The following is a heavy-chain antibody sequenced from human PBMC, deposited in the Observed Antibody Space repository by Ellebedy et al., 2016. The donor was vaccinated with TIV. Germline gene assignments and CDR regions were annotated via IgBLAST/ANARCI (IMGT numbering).Heavy chain of an antibody. CDR1: GYTFSNND. D-gene: IGHD2-15*01. Sequence: AASVTVSCKASGYTFSNNDINWVRQATGQGLEWMGWMHPNSGNTAYAQTFQGRVTMTWDASISTAYIELSSLRSEDTAVYYCARVFCSGGACYLDAFDIWGQGTMVTVSS. CDR3: ARVFCSGGACYLDAFDI. V-gene: IGHV1-8*01. CDR2: MHPNSGNT. J-gene: IGHJ3*02.